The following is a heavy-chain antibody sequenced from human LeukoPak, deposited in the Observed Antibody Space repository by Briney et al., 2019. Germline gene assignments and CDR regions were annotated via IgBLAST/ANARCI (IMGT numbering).Heavy chain of an antibody. V-gene: IGHV3-11*06. CDR2: ISTSSSYT. Sequence: GGSLRLSCAASGFTFSDYYMSWIRQVPGKGLEWVSYISTSSSYTNYADSVKGRFTISRDNAKNSLYLQMSSLRAEDTAVYYCARVGGSSLFDYWGQGTLVTVSS. CDR3: ARVGGSSLFDY. CDR1: GFTFSDYY. D-gene: IGHD3-3*01. J-gene: IGHJ4*02.